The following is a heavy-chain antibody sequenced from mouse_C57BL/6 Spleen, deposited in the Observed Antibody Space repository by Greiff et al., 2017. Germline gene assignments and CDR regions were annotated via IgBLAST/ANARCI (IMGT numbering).Heavy chain of an antibody. CDR2: ISSGSSTI. Sequence: QVVESGGGLVKPGGSLKLSCAASGFTFSDYGMHWVRQAPEKGLEWVAYISSGSSTIYYADTVKGRFTISRDNAKNTLFLQMTSLRSEDTAMYYCARDDYPYAMDYWGQGTSVTVSS. D-gene: IGHD2-4*01. CDR3: ARDDYPYAMDY. V-gene: IGHV5-17*01. J-gene: IGHJ4*01. CDR1: GFTFSDYG.